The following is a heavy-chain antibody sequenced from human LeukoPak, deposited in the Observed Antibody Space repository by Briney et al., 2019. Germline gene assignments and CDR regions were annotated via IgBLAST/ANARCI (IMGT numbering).Heavy chain of an antibody. D-gene: IGHD3-3*01. CDR3: ARGGYYDFWSGLDY. CDR1: GFTFSSYA. V-gene: IGHV3-30-3*01. Sequence: RGSLRLSCAASGFTFSSYAMHWVRQAPGKGLEWVAVISYDGSNKYYADSVKGRFTISRDNSKNTLYLQMNSLRAEDTAVYYCARGGYYDFWSGLDYWGQGTLVTVSS. CDR2: ISYDGSNK. J-gene: IGHJ4*02.